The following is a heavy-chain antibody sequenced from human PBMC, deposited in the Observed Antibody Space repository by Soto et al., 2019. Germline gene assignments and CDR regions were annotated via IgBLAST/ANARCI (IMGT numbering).Heavy chain of an antibody. J-gene: IGHJ5*02. CDR1: GGTWSDQW. Sequence: GESLKISCKGSGGTWSDQWIGWVRHTPDKGLERIGFVCLGDYDARYSPAFQGQVAMSADRSGTYLQWSSLKASDTGIYYCERRRGRWSDGVCYSWWFDAWGQGTRVTVSS. CDR3: ERRRGRWSDGVCYSWWFDA. V-gene: IGHV5-51*01. D-gene: IGHD2-8*01. CDR2: VCLGDYDA.